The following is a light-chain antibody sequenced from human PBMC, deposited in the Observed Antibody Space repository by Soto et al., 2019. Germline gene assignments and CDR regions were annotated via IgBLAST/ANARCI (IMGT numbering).Light chain of an antibody. Sequence: DIQMTQSPSTLSASVGDRVTITCRASQSISSWLAWYQQKPGQAPKLLIYTASSLESWVPARFSGSGSGTEFTLTISSLPPDDFATYYCQQYNSYSRTFGQGTKVEIK. J-gene: IGKJ1*01. CDR2: TAS. CDR3: QQYNSYSRT. V-gene: IGKV1-5*03. CDR1: QSISSW.